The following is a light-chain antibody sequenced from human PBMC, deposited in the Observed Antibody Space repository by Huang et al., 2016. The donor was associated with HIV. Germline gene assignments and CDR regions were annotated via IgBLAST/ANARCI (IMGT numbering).Light chain of an antibody. CDR1: QPLLSTANNKSY. J-gene: IGKJ5*01. Sequence: DIVMTQSPGSLTVSLGERASINCTSSQPLLSTANNKSYLAWYQQKPRQPPKALIYWASTRESGVPERFSGSGSGTDFTLTISSLQAEDVALYYCQQYYSASITFGQGTRVE. CDR3: QQYYSASIT. V-gene: IGKV4-1*01. CDR2: WAS.